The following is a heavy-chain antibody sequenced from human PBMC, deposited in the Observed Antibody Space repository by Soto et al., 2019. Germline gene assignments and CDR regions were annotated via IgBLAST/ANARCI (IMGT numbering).Heavy chain of an antibody. CDR1: GYSFTNFH. CDR2: IDPSGGIT. D-gene: IGHD3-22*01. Sequence: QVQLSQFGAEVKKPGASVKVSCKASGYSFTNFHIHWVRQAPGQGLEWMGMIDPSGGITRDAQRPQGKIHQARGGVDEHVQYEVEKLATGGQAGVYFAEDCVGHDNYETIGYYFDHWGQGTLVTVSS. J-gene: IGHJ4*02. CDR3: AEDCVGHDNYETIGYYFDH. V-gene: IGHV1-46*01.